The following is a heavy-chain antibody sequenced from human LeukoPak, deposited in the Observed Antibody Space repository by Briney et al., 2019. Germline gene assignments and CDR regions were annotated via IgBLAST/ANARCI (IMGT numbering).Heavy chain of an antibody. J-gene: IGHJ4*02. CDR2: IYYSGGT. CDR3: ARDYGDHDY. D-gene: IGHD4-17*01. Sequence: PSETLSLTCTVSGGSISSSSYYWGWIRQPPGKGLEWIGSIYYSGGTYYNPSLKSRVTISVATSKNQCSLKLSSVTAADTAMYYCARDYGDHDYGGQGTQVTVSS. V-gene: IGHV4-39*07. CDR1: GGSISSSSYY.